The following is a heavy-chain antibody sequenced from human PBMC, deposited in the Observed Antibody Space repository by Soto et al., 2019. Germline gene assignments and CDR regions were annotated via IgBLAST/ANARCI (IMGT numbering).Heavy chain of an antibody. CDR3: ARIAAAGTPLRYYYGMDV. CDR2: IYPGDSDT. Sequence: PGEYLKISCKGSGYSFTSYWIGWVRQMPGKSLEWLGIIYPGDSDTRYIPSFQGQVTISADKSISTAYLQWSSLKASDTAMYYCARIAAAGTPLRYYYGMDVWGQGTTVTVSS. J-gene: IGHJ6*02. V-gene: IGHV5-51*01. CDR1: GYSFTSYW. D-gene: IGHD6-13*01.